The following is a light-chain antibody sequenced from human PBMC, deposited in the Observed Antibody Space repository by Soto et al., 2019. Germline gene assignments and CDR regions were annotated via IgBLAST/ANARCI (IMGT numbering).Light chain of an antibody. CDR3: SVWDDSLKGV. Sequence: QSVLTQPPSASGTPGQRVTISCSGSSSNIGTNYVYWYQQLPGTAPKLLIYKNNQRPSGVPDRFSGSKSGTSASLAISGLRFADEAAYYCSVWDDSLKGVFGGGTNVTVL. J-gene: IGLJ3*02. CDR1: SSNIGTNY. CDR2: KNN. V-gene: IGLV1-47*01.